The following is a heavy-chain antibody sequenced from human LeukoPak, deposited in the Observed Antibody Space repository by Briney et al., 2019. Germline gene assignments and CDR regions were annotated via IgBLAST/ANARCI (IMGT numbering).Heavy chain of an antibody. CDR2: VRYTGSNQ. D-gene: IGHD5-18*01. Sequence: GGSLRLSCAASGFTFSSYGMHWVRQAPGKGLEWVAFVRYTGSNQYYTDSVKGRFTISRDNSKDPLYLQMNSLRADDTAVYYCARDSKIQSWLYYFDYWGQGTLVTVSS. CDR1: GFTFSSYG. CDR3: ARDSKIQSWLYYFDY. V-gene: IGHV3-30*02. J-gene: IGHJ4*02.